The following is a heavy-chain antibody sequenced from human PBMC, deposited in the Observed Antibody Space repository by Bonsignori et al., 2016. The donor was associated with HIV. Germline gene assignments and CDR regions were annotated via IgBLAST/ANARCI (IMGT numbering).Heavy chain of an antibody. D-gene: IGHD3-10*01. CDR2: TYYGSKWSN. J-gene: IGHJ3*01. CDR3: ARGRHSAFDV. V-gene: IGHV6-1*01. Sequence: QVQLQQSGPGLVKPSQTLSLTCAISGDSLSSKSVAWNWIRQSPSRGLEWLGRTYYGSKWSNDYAVFVKSRIAINPDTSKNQFSLQLNSVTPEDTAVYYCARGRHSAFDVWGQGTMVAVSS. CDR1: GDSLSSKSVA.